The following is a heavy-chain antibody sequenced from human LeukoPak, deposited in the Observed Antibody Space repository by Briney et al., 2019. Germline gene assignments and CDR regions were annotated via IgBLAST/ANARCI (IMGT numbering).Heavy chain of an antibody. V-gene: IGHV4-38-2*02. CDR3: ARQLRWAKDY. J-gene: IGHJ4*02. D-gene: IGHD4-23*01. CDR2: IYHSGST. CDR1: GYSISSGYY. Sequence: SETLSLTCTVSGYSISSGYYWGWIRQPPGKGPEWIGSIYHSGSTYYNPSLKSRVTISVDTSKNQFSLKLSSVTAADTAVYYCARQLRWAKDYWGQGTLVTVSS.